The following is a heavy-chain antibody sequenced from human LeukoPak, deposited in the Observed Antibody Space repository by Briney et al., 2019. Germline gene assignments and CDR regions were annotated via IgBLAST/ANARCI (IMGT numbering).Heavy chain of an antibody. CDR1: GYSISSGYY. CDR2: FYYSGST. J-gene: IGHJ6*03. Sequence: SETLSLTCTVSGYSISSGYYWGWIRQPPGKGLEWIGSFYYSGSTYYNPSLKSRVSISVDTSKNQFSLKLSSVTAADTAVYYCAREYRGFYMDVWGKGTTVTVSS. V-gene: IGHV4-38-2*02. D-gene: IGHD5-18*01. CDR3: AREYRGFYMDV.